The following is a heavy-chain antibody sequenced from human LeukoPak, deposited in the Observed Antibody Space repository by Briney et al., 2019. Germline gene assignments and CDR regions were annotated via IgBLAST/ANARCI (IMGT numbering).Heavy chain of an antibody. J-gene: IGHJ4*02. Sequence: ASVKVSCKASGGTFSSYAISWVRQAPGQGLEWMGGIIPIFGTANYAQKFQGRVTITAGESTSTAYMELSSLRSEDTAVYYCASWEDYYGSGSPFSIDYWGQGTLVTVSS. D-gene: IGHD3-10*01. CDR1: GGTFSSYA. CDR3: ASWEDYYGSGSPFSIDY. V-gene: IGHV1-69*13. CDR2: IIPIFGTA.